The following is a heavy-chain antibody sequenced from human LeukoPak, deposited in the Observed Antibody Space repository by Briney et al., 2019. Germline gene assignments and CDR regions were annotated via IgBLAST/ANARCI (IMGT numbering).Heavy chain of an antibody. CDR3: AGQGLTRRGDAFDI. Sequence: SETLSLTCTVSGGSISSSSYYWGWIRQPPGKGLEWIGSIYYSGSTYYNPSLKSRVTISVDTSKNQFSLKLSSVTAADTAVYYCAGQGLTRRGDAFDIWGQGTMVTVSS. J-gene: IGHJ3*02. CDR1: GGSISSSSYY. V-gene: IGHV4-39*01. D-gene: IGHD2-21*01. CDR2: IYYSGST.